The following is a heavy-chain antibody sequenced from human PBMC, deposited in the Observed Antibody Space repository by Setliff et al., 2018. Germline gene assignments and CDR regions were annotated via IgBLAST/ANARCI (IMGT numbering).Heavy chain of an antibody. CDR2: ISYGSTI. Sequence: GGSLRLSCAASGFTFSNYEMNWVRQAPGRGLEWVSYISYGSTIFYADSVKGRFTISRDNSKNTLYLQMNSLRAEDTAVYYCARAQRDVLGRSSSWYVFDYWGRGTLVTVSS. J-gene: IGHJ4*02. CDR1: GFTFSNYE. D-gene: IGHD6-13*01. V-gene: IGHV3-48*03. CDR3: ARAQRDVLGRSSSWYVFDY.